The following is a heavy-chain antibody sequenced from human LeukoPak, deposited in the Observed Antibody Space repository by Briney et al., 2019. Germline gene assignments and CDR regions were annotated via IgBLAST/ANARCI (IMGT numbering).Heavy chain of an antibody. CDR3: AAQWEPYFDY. D-gene: IGHD1-26*01. CDR2: ISSSSSYI. CDR1: GFTFSSYS. Sequence: PGGSLRLSCAASGFTFSSYSMNWVRQAPGKGLEWVSSISSSSSYIYYADSVKGRFTISRDNAKNLLYLQMNSLRAEDTAVYYCAAQWEPYFDYWGQGTLVTVSS. J-gene: IGHJ4*02. V-gene: IGHV3-21*01.